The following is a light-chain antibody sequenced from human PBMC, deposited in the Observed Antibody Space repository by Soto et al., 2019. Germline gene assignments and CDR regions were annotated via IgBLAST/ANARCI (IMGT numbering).Light chain of an antibody. V-gene: IGKV3-20*01. CDR3: QQYGSSGT. J-gene: IGKJ1*01. CDR1: QSVSGY. Sequence: EIVLTQSPDTLSLSPGERATLSCRASQSVSGYLGWYQQKPGQAPRLLIYDASNRAYGVPARFSGSGSGTDFTLTISRLEPEDFAVYYCQQYGSSGTFGQGTKVEIK. CDR2: DAS.